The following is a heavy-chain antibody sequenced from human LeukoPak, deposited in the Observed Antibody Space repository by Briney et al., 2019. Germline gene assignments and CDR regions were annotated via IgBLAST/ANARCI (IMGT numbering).Heavy chain of an antibody. D-gene: IGHD2-2*01. CDR1: GYTFTGYY. CDR3: ARPRAGSTSPSRFSGTDPDMDV. Sequence: ASGKVSCKASGYTFTGYYMHLVRQAPSQGLEGRGWINPNSGGTNYAQKFQGRVTMTRDTSISTASMALSRLRSDAPAVYYCARPRAGSTSPSRFSGTDPDMDVWGKGTTVTVSS. CDR2: INPNSGGT. J-gene: IGHJ6*03. V-gene: IGHV1-2*02.